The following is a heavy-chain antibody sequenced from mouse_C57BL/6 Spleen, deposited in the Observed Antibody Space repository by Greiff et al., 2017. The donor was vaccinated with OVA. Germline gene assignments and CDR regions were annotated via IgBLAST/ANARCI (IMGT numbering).Heavy chain of an antibody. Sequence: EVHLVESGEGLVKPGGSLKLSCAASGFTFSSYAMSWVRQTPEKRLEWVAYISSGGDYIYYADTVKGRFTISRDNARNTLYLQMSSLKSEDTAMYYCTRDSRYDYDGGFAYWGQGTLVTVSA. J-gene: IGHJ3*01. V-gene: IGHV5-9-1*02. CDR2: ISSGGDYI. CDR3: TRDSRYDYDGGFAY. CDR1: GFTFSSYA. D-gene: IGHD2-4*01.